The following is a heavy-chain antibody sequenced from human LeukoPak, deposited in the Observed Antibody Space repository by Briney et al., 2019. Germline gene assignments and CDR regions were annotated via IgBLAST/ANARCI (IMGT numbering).Heavy chain of an antibody. CDR3: ARRNYYYYMDV. CDR1: GYSISSGYY. V-gene: IGHV4-38-2*01. Sequence: SETLSLTCAVSGYSISSGYYWGWIRQPPGKGLEWIGSIYHSGSTYYNPSLKSRVTISVDMSKNQFSLKVSSVTAADTAVYYCARRNYYYYMDVWGKGTTVTVSS. J-gene: IGHJ6*03. CDR2: IYHSGST.